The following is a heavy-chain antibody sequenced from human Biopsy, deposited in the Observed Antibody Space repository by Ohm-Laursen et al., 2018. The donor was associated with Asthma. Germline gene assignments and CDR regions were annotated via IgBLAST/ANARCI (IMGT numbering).Heavy chain of an antibody. CDR2: LIPVLGTP. J-gene: IGHJ6*02. Sequence: SVKVSGKASGDSFSNYAISWVRQAPGQGLEWMGGLIPVLGTPDHAQMFEGRVTITADESTSTAYMGLSSLSSEDTAVYYCARGYSGSDRIVYYYSGLEVWGQGTTVTVSS. V-gene: IGHV1-69*13. CDR3: ARGYSGSDRIVYYYSGLEV. CDR1: GDSFSNYA. D-gene: IGHD5-12*01.